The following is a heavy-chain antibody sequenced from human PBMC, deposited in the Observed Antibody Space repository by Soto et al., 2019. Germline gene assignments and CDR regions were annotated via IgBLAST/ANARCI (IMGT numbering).Heavy chain of an antibody. CDR3: ARDVRPTGLAYFDL. CDR1: GGSMSRYY. J-gene: IGHJ2*01. V-gene: IGHV4-59*12. CDR2: IHETGST. Sequence: QVQLQESGPGLVKPSETLSLTCSFSGGSMSRYYWSWIRQPPGKGLEWIGNIHETGSTNYNASLKHRVTISLDTSKSAFTLHLPSVTAADTAVYYCARDVRPTGLAYFDLWGRGTLVTVSS. D-gene: IGHD1-1*01.